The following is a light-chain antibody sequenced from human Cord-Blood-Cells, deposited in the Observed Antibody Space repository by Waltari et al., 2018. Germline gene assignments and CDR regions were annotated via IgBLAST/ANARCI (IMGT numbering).Light chain of an antibody. V-gene: IGKV3-20*01. CDR3: QQYGSSPLT. CDR1: QSVSSSY. Sequence: EIVLTQSPGPLSLQPGERATPSCRASQSVSSSYLAWYQQKPGQAPRLLIYGTSSRATGIPDRFSGSGSGTDFTLTISRLEPEDFAVYYCQQYGSSPLTFGGGTKVEIK. CDR2: GTS. J-gene: IGKJ4*01.